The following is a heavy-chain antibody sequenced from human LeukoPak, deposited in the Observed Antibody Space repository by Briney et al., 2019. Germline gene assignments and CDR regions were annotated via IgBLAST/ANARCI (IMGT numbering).Heavy chain of an antibody. CDR2: INHSGST. CDR3: ARNAGTTNPYFDY. Sequence: SETLSLTCAVYGGSFSGYYWSWIRQPPGKGLEWIGEINHSGSTNYNPSLKSRVTISVDTSKNQFSLKLSSVTAADTAVYYCARNAGTTNPYFDYWGQGTLVTVPS. CDR1: GGSFSGYY. V-gene: IGHV4-34*01. J-gene: IGHJ4*02. D-gene: IGHD1-7*01.